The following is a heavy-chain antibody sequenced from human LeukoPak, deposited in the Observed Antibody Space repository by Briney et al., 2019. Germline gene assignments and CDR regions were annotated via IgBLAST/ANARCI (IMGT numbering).Heavy chain of an antibody. J-gene: IGHJ4*02. CDR3: ARDIAAAGGGY. V-gene: IGHV1-69*13. D-gene: IGHD6-13*01. CDR2: IIPIFGTA. Sequence: ASVKVSCKASGGTFSSYAISWVRQAPGQGLEWMGGIIPIFGTANYAQKFQGRVTITADESTSTAHMELSSLRSEDTAVYYCARDIAAAGGGYWGQGTLVTVFS. CDR1: GGTFSSYA.